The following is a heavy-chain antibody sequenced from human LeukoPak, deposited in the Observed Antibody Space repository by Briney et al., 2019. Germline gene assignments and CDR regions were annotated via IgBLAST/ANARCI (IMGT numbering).Heavy chain of an antibody. J-gene: IGHJ4*02. CDR3: AHISSSWPDY. CDR2: ISRTGNSI. D-gene: IGHD6-13*01. Sequence: GGSLRLSCAASGFTLTSYEMNWVRLAPGKGLEWISYISRTGNSIYYADSVKGRFTISRDNSKNTLYLQMNSLRAEDTAVYYCAHISSSWPDYWGQGTLVTVSS. V-gene: IGHV3-48*03. CDR1: GFTLTSYE.